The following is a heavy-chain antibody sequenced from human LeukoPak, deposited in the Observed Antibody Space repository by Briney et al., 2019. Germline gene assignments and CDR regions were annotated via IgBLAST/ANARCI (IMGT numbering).Heavy chain of an antibody. CDR2: IRSKANSYAT. J-gene: IGHJ4*02. D-gene: IGHD6-13*01. CDR1: GFTFSGSA. Sequence: GGSLRLSCAASGFTFSGSAMHWVRQASGKGLQWVGRIRSKANSYATAYAASVKGRFTISRDDSKNTAYLQINSLKTEDTAVYYCTRHDPIAAADDHWGQGTLVTVFS. V-gene: IGHV3-73*01. CDR3: TRHDPIAAADDH.